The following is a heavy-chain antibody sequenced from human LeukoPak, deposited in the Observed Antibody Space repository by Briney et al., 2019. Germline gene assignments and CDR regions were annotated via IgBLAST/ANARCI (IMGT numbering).Heavy chain of an antibody. V-gene: IGHV3-21*01. CDR1: GFTFSSYS. J-gene: IGHJ3*02. CDR3: TTRGNYGSDLGDAFDI. D-gene: IGHD3-10*01. Sequence: GGSLRLSCAASGFTFSSYSMNWVRQAPGKGLQWVSSIITSDNYIYYASSVKGRSTISRDTDKNILFQQMNSLRAEDTAVYYCTTRGNYGSDLGDAFDIWGQGTMVTVSS. CDR2: IITSDNYI.